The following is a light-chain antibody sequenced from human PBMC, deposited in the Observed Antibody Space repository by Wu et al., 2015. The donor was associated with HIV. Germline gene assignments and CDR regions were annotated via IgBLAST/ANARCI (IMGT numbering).Light chain of an antibody. CDR3: QKYNTAPWT. V-gene: IGKV3-15*01. CDR1: ESVTMS. J-gene: IGKJ1*01. Sequence: EVVMTQSPATLSVSPGERVTLSCRASESVTMSVVWYQQKPGQAPRLLIYGATTRAAGVPVRFSGSASGTEFTLTISSLQSEDVGVYYCQKYNTAPWTFGQGTKVEMK. CDR2: GAT.